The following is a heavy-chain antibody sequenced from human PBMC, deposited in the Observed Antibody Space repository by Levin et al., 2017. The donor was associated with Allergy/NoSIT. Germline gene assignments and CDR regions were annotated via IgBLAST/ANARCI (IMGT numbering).Heavy chain of an antibody. CDR2: IKQDGSET. J-gene: IGHJ6*02. Sequence: GGSLRLSCAASGFTFTSFWMTWVRQAPGKGLEWVANIKQDGSETYYVDSVKGRFTISRDNAKNSVYLQMNTLRVDDTAVYYCAREEGWGYHYGMDVWGQGTTVTVSS. V-gene: IGHV3-7*01. D-gene: IGHD3-16*02. CDR3: AREEGWGYHYGMDV. CDR1: GFTFTSFW.